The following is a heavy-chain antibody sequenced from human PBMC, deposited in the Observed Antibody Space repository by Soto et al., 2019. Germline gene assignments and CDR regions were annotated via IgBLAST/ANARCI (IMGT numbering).Heavy chain of an antibody. CDR3: AREIRVGATLYYYYGMDV. D-gene: IGHD1-26*01. V-gene: IGHV4-38-2*02. CDR1: GYSISSGYY. Sequence: PSETLSLTCAVSGYSISSGYYWGWIRQPPGKGLEWIGSIYHSGSTNYNPSLKSRVTISVDTSKNQFSLKLSSVTAADTAVYYCAREIRVGATLYYYYGMDVWGQGTTVTVSS. CDR2: IYHSGST. J-gene: IGHJ6*02.